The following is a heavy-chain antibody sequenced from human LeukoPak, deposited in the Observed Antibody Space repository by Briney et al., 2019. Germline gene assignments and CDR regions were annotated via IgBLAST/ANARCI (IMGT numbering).Heavy chain of an antibody. CDR1: GLTFSSYS. CDR3: ARDLRIVGAMKKDY. V-gene: IGHV3-48*04. J-gene: IGHJ4*02. Sequence: PGGSLRLSCAASGLTFSSYSMNWVRQAPGKGLEWVSYISSSSSTIYYADSVKGRFTISRDNAKNSLYLQMNSLRAEDTAVYYCARDLRIVGAMKKDYWGQGTLVTVSS. D-gene: IGHD1-26*01. CDR2: ISSSSSTI.